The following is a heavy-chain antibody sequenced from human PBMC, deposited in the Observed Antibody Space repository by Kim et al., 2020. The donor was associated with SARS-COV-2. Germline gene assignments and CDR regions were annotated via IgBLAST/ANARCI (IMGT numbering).Heavy chain of an antibody. J-gene: IGHJ4*02. CDR2: I. Sequence: IHSAASLKGRFTISRDNVKNSLYLQMDSLRAEDTAVYFCARSNKGFDYCGQGTLVTVSS. V-gene: IGHV3-48*01. D-gene: IGHD4-4*01. CDR3: ARSNKGFDY.